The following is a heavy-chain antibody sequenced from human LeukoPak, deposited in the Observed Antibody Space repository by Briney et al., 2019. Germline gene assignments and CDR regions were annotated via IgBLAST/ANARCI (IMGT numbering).Heavy chain of an antibody. CDR1: GGTFSSYA. V-gene: IGHV1-69*05. CDR2: IIPIVGTA. CDR3: AREEAYYYDSSGDFDY. J-gene: IGHJ4*02. Sequence: ASEKVSCKASGGTFSSYAICWVRQAPGQGLERMGRIIPIVGTANYAQKSQGRVTITTDEATSTAYRELGSLRSEDTAVYYCAREEAYYYDSSGDFDYWGQGTLVTVSS. D-gene: IGHD3-22*01.